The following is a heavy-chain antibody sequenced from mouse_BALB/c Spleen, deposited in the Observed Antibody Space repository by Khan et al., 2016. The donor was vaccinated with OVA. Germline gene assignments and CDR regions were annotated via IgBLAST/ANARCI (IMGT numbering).Heavy chain of an antibody. V-gene: IGHV14-3*02. CDR1: GFNFKDTY. CDR2: IDPANGNT. Sequence: VQLVQSGAELVKPGASVKLSCKASGFNFKDTYMHWVKQRPEQGLEWIGRIDPANGNTKYDPKFQGKATITADTSSSTAYLQLSSLTSEDTAVYYCARMNAWGQGTTLTVSS. J-gene: IGHJ2*01. CDR3: ARMNA.